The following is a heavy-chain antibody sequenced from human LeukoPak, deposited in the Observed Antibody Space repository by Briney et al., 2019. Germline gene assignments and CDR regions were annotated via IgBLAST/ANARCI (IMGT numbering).Heavy chain of an antibody. CDR1: GGSISNNNYY. Sequence: SETLSLTCTVSGGSISNNNYYWAWIRQPPGKGLECIGSIYYSGSPYYNPSLKSRVTISVDTSKNQFSLRLSSVTAADTAVYYCATWRTAKTGFDYWGQGTLVTVCS. CDR2: IYYSGSP. V-gene: IGHV4-39*01. J-gene: IGHJ4*02. D-gene: IGHD1-1*01. CDR3: ATWRTAKTGFDY.